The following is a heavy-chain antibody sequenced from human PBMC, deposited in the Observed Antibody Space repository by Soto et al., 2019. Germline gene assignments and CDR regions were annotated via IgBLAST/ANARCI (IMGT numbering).Heavy chain of an antibody. D-gene: IGHD3-3*01. V-gene: IGHV3-49*04. Sequence: SLRLSCTASVFTFGDCAMSWVRQAPGKGLGWVGFIRSKAYGGTTEYAASVKGRFTISRDDSKSIAYLQMNSLKTEDTAVYYCTRDAGTYYDFWSGYVLGNYGMDVWGQGTTVTVSS. CDR1: VFTFGDCA. J-gene: IGHJ6*02. CDR2: IRSKAYGGTT. CDR3: TRDAGTYYDFWSGYVLGNYGMDV.